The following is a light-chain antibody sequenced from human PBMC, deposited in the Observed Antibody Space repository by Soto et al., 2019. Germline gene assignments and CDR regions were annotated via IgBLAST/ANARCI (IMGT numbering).Light chain of an antibody. CDR1: QSVITS. CDR3: QQYNDWPPWT. CDR2: DAS. V-gene: IGKV3-11*01. Sequence: EIVLTQSPATLSLSPGERATLSCRASQSVITSLAWYQQKPGQAPRLLVYDASNRATGIPTRFSGSGSGTDFTFSVSNLEPEDFAVYYCQQYNDWPPWTFGQGTKVEIK. J-gene: IGKJ1*01.